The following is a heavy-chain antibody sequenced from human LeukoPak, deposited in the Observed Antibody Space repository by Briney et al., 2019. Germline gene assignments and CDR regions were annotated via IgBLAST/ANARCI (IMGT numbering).Heavy chain of an antibody. CDR1: GGSFSGYY. D-gene: IGHD3-9*01. J-gene: IGHJ4*02. V-gene: IGHV4-34*01. CDR3: ARVQLYYDILTGYPFFDY. Sequence: PSETLSLTCAVYGGSFSGYYWSWIRQPPGKGLEWIGEVNHSGSTNYNPPLKSRVTISVDTSKNQFSLKLSSVTAADTAVYYCARVQLYYDILTGYPFFDYWGQGTLVTVSS. CDR2: VNHSGST.